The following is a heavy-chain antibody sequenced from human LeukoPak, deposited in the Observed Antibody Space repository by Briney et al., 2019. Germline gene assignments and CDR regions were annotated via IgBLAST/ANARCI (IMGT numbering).Heavy chain of an antibody. D-gene: IGHD1-26*01. CDR3: ASDSGSSPFHY. V-gene: IGHV4-30-4*08. CDR2: IYYSGST. J-gene: IGHJ4*02. Sequence: SETLSLTCTVSGGSISSGDYYWSWIRQPPGKGLEWIGYIYYSGSTYYNPSLKSRVTISVDTSKNQFSLKLSSVTAADTAVYYCASDSGSSPFHYWGQGTLVTVSS. CDR1: GGSISSGDYY.